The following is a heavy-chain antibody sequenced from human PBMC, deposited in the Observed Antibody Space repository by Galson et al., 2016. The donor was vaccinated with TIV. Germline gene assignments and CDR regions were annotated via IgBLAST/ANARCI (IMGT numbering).Heavy chain of an antibody. J-gene: IGHJ4*02. V-gene: IGHV2-70*04. Sequence: PALVKPTQTLTLTCSFSGFSLSTSGMRVSWIRQPPEKALEWLARIDWDDDKFYSTSLKTRLTISKDPSKDQVVLTMTNMDPIDTATYYCARMSALGGVIDYWGQGTLVTVSS. CDR1: GFSLSTSGMR. D-gene: IGHD3-16*01. CDR3: ARMSALGGVIDY. CDR2: IDWDDDK.